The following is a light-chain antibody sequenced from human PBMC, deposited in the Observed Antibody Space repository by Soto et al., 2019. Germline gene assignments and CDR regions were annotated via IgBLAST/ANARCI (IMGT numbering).Light chain of an antibody. CDR1: QSVSSN. V-gene: IGKV3-15*01. Sequence: EIGMTLSPATLSVSPEERATLSCRASQSVSSNLAWYQQKPGQAPRLLIYGASTRATGIPARFSGSGSGTEFTLTISSLQSEDFAVYYCQQYNNWPVTFGQGTRLEIK. CDR2: GAS. CDR3: QQYNNWPVT. J-gene: IGKJ5*01.